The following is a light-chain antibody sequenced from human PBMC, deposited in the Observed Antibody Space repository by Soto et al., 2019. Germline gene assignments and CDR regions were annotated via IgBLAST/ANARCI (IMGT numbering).Light chain of an antibody. Sequence: QSVLTQSPSVSGAPGQRVTISCTGSSSNIGAGYDVHWYQQLPGTAPKLLIYGNTNRPSGVPDRFSGSKSGTSASLAITGLQPEDEADYYCQSYDTSLSGFYVFGTGTKLTVL. CDR1: SSNIGAGYD. CDR3: QSYDTSLSGFYV. J-gene: IGLJ1*01. V-gene: IGLV1-40*01. CDR2: GNT.